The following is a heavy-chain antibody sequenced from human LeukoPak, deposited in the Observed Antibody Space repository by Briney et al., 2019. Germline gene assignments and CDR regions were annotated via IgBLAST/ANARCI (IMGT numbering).Heavy chain of an antibody. D-gene: IGHD3-10*01. V-gene: IGHV4-59*01. CDR3: ASNYYGSGPFDP. Sequence: SETLSLTCTVSGVSISSYYWSWIRQPPGKGLEWIGYIYYSGSTNYNPSLKSRVTISVDTSKNQFSLKLSSVTAADTAVYYCASNYYGSGPFDPWGQGTLVTVSS. CDR1: GVSISSYY. CDR2: IYYSGST. J-gene: IGHJ5*02.